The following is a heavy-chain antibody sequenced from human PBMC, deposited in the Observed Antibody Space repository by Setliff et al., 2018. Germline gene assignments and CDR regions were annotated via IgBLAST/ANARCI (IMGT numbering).Heavy chain of an antibody. CDR2: INPNSGGT. V-gene: IGHV1-2*06. CDR1: GYAFTGYY. J-gene: IGHJ4*02. CDR3: AKDGGEVY. Sequence: APVKVSCKASGYAFTGYYIHWVRQAPGQGPEWMGRINPNSGGTNYAQKFQGRVTMTRDTSISTAYMELSRLTSDDTAVYYCAKDGGEVYWGQGTLVTVSS. D-gene: IGHD2-21*01.